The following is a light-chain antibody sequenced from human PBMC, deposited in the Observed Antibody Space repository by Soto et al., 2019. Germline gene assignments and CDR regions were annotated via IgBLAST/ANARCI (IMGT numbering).Light chain of an antibody. J-gene: IGLJ1*01. CDR3: SSKRDRSXLFV. Sequence: QSFLTQPASVSGSPGQSITISCTGTSSDVCAYNYVAWYQHHPGKVPKLLISEVTNRPSGVSDRFSGSKSGNTASLTISGLQAEDEADYYCSSKRDRSXLFVVGRGTKVXV. V-gene: IGLV2-14*01. CDR2: EVT. CDR1: SSDVCAYNY.